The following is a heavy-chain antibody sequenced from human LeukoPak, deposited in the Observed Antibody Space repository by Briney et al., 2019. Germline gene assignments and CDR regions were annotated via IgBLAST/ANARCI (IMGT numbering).Heavy chain of an antibody. CDR3: ARGLLFY. J-gene: IGHJ4*02. D-gene: IGHD2/OR15-2a*01. V-gene: IGHV3-7*01. CDR1: GFTFSNYW. Sequence: GGSLRLSCAASGFTFSNYWMSWVRQAPGKGLEWVANIKQDGSEKYYTDSVKGRFTVSRDNAKNSLYLQMNGLRAEDTAVYYCARGLLFYWGQGTLVTVSS. CDR2: IKQDGSEK.